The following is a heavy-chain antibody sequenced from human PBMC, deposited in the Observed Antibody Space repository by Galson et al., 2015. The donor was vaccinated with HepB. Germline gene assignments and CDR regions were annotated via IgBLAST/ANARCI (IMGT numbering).Heavy chain of an antibody. CDR2: MNPNSGNT. CDR3: ARAAREDIVATYTITSDP. V-gene: IGHV1-8*01. J-gene: IGHJ5*02. D-gene: IGHD5-12*01. CDR1: GYTFTSYD. Sequence: SVKVSCKASGYTFTSYDINWVRQATGQGLEWMGWMNPNSGNTGYAQKFQGRVTMTRNTSISTAYMELSSLRSEDTAVYYCARAAREDIVATYTITSDPWGQGTLVTVSS.